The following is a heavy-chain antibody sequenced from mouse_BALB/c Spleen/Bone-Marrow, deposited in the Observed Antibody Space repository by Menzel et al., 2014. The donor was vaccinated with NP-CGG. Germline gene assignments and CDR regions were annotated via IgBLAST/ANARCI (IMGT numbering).Heavy chain of an antibody. V-gene: IGHV1-9*01. J-gene: IGHJ4*01. CDR3: ARGIDYYAMDY. CDR2: ILPGSGST. CDR1: GYTFSSYW. Sequence: VQLQQSGAELMKPGASVKISCKATGYTFSSYWIEWVKQRPGHGLEWIGEILPGSGSTNYNEKFKGKATFTADTSSNTAYIQLSSLTSEDSAVYYCARGIDYYAMDYWGQGTSVTVSS.